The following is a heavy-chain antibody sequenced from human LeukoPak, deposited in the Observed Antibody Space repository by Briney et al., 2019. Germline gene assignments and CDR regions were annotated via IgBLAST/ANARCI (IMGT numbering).Heavy chain of an antibody. CDR2: IKQDGSEK. J-gene: IGHJ5*02. CDR3: VRAYHPGGWFDP. CDR1: GFTFSSYW. Sequence: GGSLRLSCAASGFTFSSYWMSWVRQAPGKGLEWVVNIKQDGSEKNYVDSGKGRFTISRDNAKDSLYLQMNSLTAEDRAMYYCVRAYHPGGWFDPWGQGTLVTVSS. D-gene: IGHD2-21*01. V-gene: IGHV3-7*04.